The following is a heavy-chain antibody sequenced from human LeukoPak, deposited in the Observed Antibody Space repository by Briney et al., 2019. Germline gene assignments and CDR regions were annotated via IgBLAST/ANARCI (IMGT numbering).Heavy chain of an antibody. J-gene: IGHJ3*02. V-gene: IGHV3-30*04. CDR1: GSTFSSYA. CDR2: ISYDGSNK. D-gene: IGHD3-22*01. Sequence: GGFLRLSCAASGSTFSSYAMHWVRQAPGKGLEWVAVISYDGSNKVYADSVKGRFTISRDNSKNTLYLQMNSLRAEDTAVYYCARDRAAVNYDSLEIWGQGTMVTVSS. CDR3: ARDRAAVNYDSLEI.